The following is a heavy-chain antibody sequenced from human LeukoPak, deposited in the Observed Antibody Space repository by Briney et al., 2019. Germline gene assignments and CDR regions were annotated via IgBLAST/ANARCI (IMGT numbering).Heavy chain of an antibody. CDR3: ARTSEITMVRGVIIGKGGNGYFDY. D-gene: IGHD3-10*01. V-gene: IGHV3-21*01. Sequence: GGSLRLSCAASGFTFNSYSMNWVRQAPGKGLEWVSSISSSSLSYIYYADSVKGRFTISRDNAKNSLYLQMNSLRAEDTAVYYCARTSEITMVRGVIIGKGGNGYFDYWGQGTLVTVSS. CDR1: GFTFNSYS. CDR2: ISSSSLSYI. J-gene: IGHJ4*02.